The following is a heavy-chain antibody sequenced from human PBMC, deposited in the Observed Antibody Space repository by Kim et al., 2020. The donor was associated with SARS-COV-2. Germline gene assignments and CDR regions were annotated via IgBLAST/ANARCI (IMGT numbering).Heavy chain of an antibody. D-gene: IGHD3-10*01. Sequence: ASGEGRFPLSSDNSKNTLYLQMNSLRAEDTAVYYCAKGLYYYGSGSRFDYWGQGTLVTVSS. J-gene: IGHJ4*02. V-gene: IGHV3-23*01. CDR3: AKGLYYYGSGSRFDY.